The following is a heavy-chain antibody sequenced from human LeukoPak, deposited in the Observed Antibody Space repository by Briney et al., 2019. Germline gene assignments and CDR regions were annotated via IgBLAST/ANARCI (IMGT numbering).Heavy chain of an antibody. J-gene: IGHJ4*02. D-gene: IGHD1-1*01. Sequence: PGGSLRLSCAASGFTFSSYAMSWVRQAPGRGLEWVSAISGSGGSTYYADSVKGRFTISRDNSKNTLYLQMNSLRAEDTAVYYCAKDGPGTTGGSLDYWGQGTLVTVSS. V-gene: IGHV3-23*01. CDR1: GFTFSSYA. CDR2: ISGSGGST. CDR3: AKDGPGTTGGSLDY.